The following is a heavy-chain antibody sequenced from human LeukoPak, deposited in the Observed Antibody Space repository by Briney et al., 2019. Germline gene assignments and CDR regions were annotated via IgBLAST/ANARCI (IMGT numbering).Heavy chain of an antibody. CDR2: ISSSGSTI. CDR3: ARVGSGWYGKGYMDV. J-gene: IGHJ6*03. CDR1: GFTFSSYE. D-gene: IGHD6-19*01. Sequence: GGSLRLSCAASGFTFSSYEMNWVRQAPGKGLEWVSYISSSGSTIYYADPVKGRFTISRDNAKDSLYLQMNSLRAEDTAVYYCARVGSGWYGKGYMDVWGKGTTVTISS. V-gene: IGHV3-48*03.